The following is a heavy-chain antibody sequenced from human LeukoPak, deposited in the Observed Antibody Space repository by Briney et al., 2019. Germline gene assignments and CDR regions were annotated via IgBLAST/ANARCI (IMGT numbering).Heavy chain of an antibody. V-gene: IGHV4-59*01. D-gene: IGHD4-23*01. Sequence: PSETLSLTRTVSGGSISPYYWNWIRQPPGKGLEWIGYIYYSGSTNYNPSLKSRVTISIDTSKNQFSLKLSSVIAADTAVYYCAGPKRDDVGNSFYYYGMDVWGQGTTVTVSS. J-gene: IGHJ6*02. CDR2: IYYSGST. CDR1: GGSISPYY. CDR3: AGPKRDDVGNSFYYYGMDV.